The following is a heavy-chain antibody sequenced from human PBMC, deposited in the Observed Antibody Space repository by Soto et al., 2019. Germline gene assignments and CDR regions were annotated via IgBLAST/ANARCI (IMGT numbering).Heavy chain of an antibody. D-gene: IGHD6-13*01. CDR2: ISGSGGST. V-gene: IGHV3-23*01. Sequence: EVQLLESGGGLVQPGGSLRLSCAASGFTFSNYAMSWVRQAPGKGLEWVSAISGSGGSTYYADSVKGRFTISRDNSKNTLLLQMNSLGADDTAVYYCAKGQSSYRCSGSCQIDYWGQGTLVTVSS. CDR3: AKGQSSYRCSGSCQIDY. J-gene: IGHJ4*02. CDR1: GFTFSNYA.